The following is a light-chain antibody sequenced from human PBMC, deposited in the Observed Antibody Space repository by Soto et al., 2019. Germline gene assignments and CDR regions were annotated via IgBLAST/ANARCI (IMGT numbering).Light chain of an antibody. CDR3: QSYDSSLSGYV. CDR2: GNS. CDR1: SSNIGANYD. J-gene: IGLJ1*01. Sequence: QSVLTQPPSVSGAPGQMVTISCTGSSSNIGANYDVHWYQQLPETAPKLLIYGNSNRASGVPDRFSGSKSGTSASLAITGLQAEDEADYYCQSYDSSLSGYVFGTGTKVTVL. V-gene: IGLV1-40*01.